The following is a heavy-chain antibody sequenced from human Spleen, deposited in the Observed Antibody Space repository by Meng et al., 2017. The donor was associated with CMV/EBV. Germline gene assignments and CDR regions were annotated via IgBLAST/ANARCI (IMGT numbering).Heavy chain of an antibody. J-gene: IGHJ4*03. Sequence: GESLKISCAASGFIFSSYGMNWVRQAPGKGLEWVSSISKSGSDAYYADSVKGRFTISRDNSKDTLYLQVNSLRADDTAIYYCAKCIGVDCYLGSWGQGTLVTVSS. D-gene: IGHD2-15*01. CDR2: ISKSGSDA. CDR1: GFIFSSYG. V-gene: IGHV3-23*01. CDR3: AKCIGVDCYLGS.